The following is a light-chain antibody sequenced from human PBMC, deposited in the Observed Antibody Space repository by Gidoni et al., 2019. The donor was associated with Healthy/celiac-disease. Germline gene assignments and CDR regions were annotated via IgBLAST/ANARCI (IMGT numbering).Light chain of an antibody. CDR2: NAS. CDR1: QSASSH. V-gene: IGKV3-11*01. J-gene: IGKJ4*01. CDR3: QRHSNWPPLT. Sequence: EIVLTQPPATLPLYTGERATLTRRASQSASSHLALYQQKPGQAPGLLIYNASNRATGIQARFSGSGSGTGFALTISSLGPEDFAVYYYQRHSNWPPLTIGGGTKVEIK.